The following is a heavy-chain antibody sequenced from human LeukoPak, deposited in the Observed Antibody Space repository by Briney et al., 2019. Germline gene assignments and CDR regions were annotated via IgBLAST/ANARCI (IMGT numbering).Heavy chain of an antibody. J-gene: IGHJ4*02. CDR3: ARGDRQLFDC. Sequence: SETLSLTCTVSGGSISSYYWSWIRQPPGKGLEWIGYIYYSGSTNYNPSLKSRVTISVDTSKNQFSPKLSSVTAADTAVYYCARGDRQLFDCWGQGTLVTVSS. CDR1: GGSISSYY. D-gene: IGHD2-21*02. CDR2: IYYSGST. V-gene: IGHV4-59*01.